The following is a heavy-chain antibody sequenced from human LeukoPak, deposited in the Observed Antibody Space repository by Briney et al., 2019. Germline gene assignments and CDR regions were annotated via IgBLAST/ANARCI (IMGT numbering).Heavy chain of an antibody. CDR1: GYTFTGYY. D-gene: IGHD6-13*01. CDR3: ARDSFWYSSSWYPDYFDY. Sequence: ASVKVSCKASGYTFTGYYMHWVRQAPGQGLEWMGWINPNSGGTNYAQKFQGRVTMTRDTSISTAYMELSRLRSDDTAVYYCARDSFWYSSSWYPDYFDYSGPGTVVTVSS. CDR2: INPNSGGT. V-gene: IGHV1-2*02. J-gene: IGHJ4*02.